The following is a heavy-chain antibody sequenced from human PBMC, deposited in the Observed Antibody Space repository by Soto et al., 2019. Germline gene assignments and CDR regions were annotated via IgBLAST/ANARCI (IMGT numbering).Heavy chain of an antibody. J-gene: IGHJ4*02. CDR1: GFTFSSYW. CDR2: INSDGSST. Sequence: EVQLVESGGGLVQPGGSLRLSCAASGFTFSSYWMHWVRQAPGKGLVWVSRINSDGSSTSYADSVKGRFTISRDNAKNTLYLQMNSLRAEDTAVYYCARDVGGLDDYASFDYWGQGTLVTVSS. D-gene: IGHD4-17*01. CDR3: ARDVGGLDDYASFDY. V-gene: IGHV3-74*01.